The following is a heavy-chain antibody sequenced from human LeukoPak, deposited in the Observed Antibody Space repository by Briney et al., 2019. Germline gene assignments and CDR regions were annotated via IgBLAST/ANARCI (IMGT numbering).Heavy chain of an antibody. Sequence: GGSLRLSCAASGFTFSSYAMSWVRQAPGKGLEWVSSISGSGDSTYYADSVKGRSTISRDNSKNTLYLQMNGLRAEDTALYYCAIVIAVPGPATFYWGQGTLATVSS. CDR3: AIVIAVPGPATFY. V-gene: IGHV3-23*01. CDR1: GFTFSSYA. CDR2: ISGSGDST. D-gene: IGHD6-19*01. J-gene: IGHJ4*02.